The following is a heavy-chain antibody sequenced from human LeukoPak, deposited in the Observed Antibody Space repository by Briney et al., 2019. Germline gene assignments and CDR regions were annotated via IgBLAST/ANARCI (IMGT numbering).Heavy chain of an antibody. CDR1: GFTFSSYG. D-gene: IGHD2-2*01. CDR3: ARDFSSYCSSSSCFPGGY. V-gene: IGHV3-33*01. J-gene: IGHJ4*02. CDR2: IWYDGNQK. Sequence: GGSLRLSCAASGFTFSSYGMHWVRQAPGKGLEWLAVIWYDGNQKHYVESVQGRFTISRDNSGNTLFLQMNSLRAEDTAVYYCARDFSSYCSSSSCFPGGYWGQGTLVTVSS.